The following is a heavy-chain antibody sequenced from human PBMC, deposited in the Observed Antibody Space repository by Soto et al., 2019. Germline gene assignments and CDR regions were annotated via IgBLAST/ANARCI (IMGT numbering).Heavy chain of an antibody. CDR2: ISYDGSNK. D-gene: IGHD6-13*01. CDR3: ARYQSSPGYSSSFDY. V-gene: IGHV3-30-3*01. Sequence: PGGSLRLSCAASGFTFSSYAMHWVRQAPGKGLEWVAVISYDGSNKYYADSVKGRFTISRDNSKNTLYLQMNSLRAEDTAVYYCARYQSSPGYSSSFDYRGQGTLVTVSS. CDR1: GFTFSSYA. J-gene: IGHJ4*02.